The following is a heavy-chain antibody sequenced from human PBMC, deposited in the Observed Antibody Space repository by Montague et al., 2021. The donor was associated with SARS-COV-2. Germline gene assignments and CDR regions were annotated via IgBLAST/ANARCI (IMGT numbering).Heavy chain of an antibody. CDR3: ATHQSGTMMAY. J-gene: IGHJ4*02. CDR1: GGSINSSTYY. V-gene: IGHV4-39*01. D-gene: IGHD3-22*01. Sequence: SETLSLTCAVSGGSINSSTYYWVWIRQPPGKGLEWVGTIFYSGSAYYNPSLKSRVTVSVDTSKNQFSLKLSSVTAAGTVVYYCATHQSGTMMAYWGQGTLVTVPS. CDR2: IFYSGSA.